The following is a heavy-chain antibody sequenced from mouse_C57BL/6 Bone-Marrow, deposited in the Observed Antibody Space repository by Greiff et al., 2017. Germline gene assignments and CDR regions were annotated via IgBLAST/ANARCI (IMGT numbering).Heavy chain of an antibody. CDR1: GFNIKDDY. J-gene: IGHJ1*03. Sequence: EVKLMESGAELVRPGASVKLSCTASGFNIKDDYMHWVKQRPEQGLEWIGWIDPENGDTESASKFQGKATITADTSSNTAYLQLSSLTSEDTAVYYCTTKRYFDVWGTGTTVTVSS. V-gene: IGHV14-4*01. CDR2: IDPENGDT. CDR3: TTKRYFDV.